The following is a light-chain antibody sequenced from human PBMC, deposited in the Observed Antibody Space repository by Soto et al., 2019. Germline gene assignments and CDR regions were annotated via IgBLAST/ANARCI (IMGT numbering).Light chain of an antibody. CDR1: QSVLSSSNNKNY. CDR3: QQYYKTPGT. Sequence: DIVMTQSPDSLAVSLGERATINCRSSQSVLSSSNNKNYLAWYQQKPGQPPKLLISWASTRESGVPDRFSGSGSGTDFTLTSSSLQAEDVAVYCCQQYYKTPGTFGQGTKVEIK. J-gene: IGKJ1*01. V-gene: IGKV4-1*01. CDR2: WAS.